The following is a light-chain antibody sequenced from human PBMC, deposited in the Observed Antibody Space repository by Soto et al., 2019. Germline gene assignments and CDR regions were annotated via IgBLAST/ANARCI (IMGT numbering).Light chain of an antibody. CDR3: QQSYSTPPT. CDR1: QSVLYSSDNKNY. J-gene: IGKJ1*01. Sequence: MNTQSPASLAVSLGERATINCKSRQSVLYSSDNKNYLAWYQQKPGQPPKLLIAWASSRESGIPDRFSGTGSGTDFTLTISSLQPEDFATYYCQQSYSTPPTFGQGTKVDIK. CDR2: WAS. V-gene: IGKV4-1*01.